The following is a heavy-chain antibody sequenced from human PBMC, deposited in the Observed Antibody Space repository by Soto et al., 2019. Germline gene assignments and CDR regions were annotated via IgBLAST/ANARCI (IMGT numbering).Heavy chain of an antibody. CDR1: DGSISSYY. D-gene: IGHD2-2*01. CDR3: ARQPRSSTSSAMGSHNWFDP. CDR2: IYYSGST. J-gene: IGHJ5*02. Sequence: SETLSRTCTVSDGSISSYYWSWIRQPPGKGLEWIGYIYYSGSTNYNPSLKSRVTISVDTSKNQFSLKLSSVTAADTAVYYCARQPRSSTSSAMGSHNWFDPWGQGTLVTVSS. V-gene: IGHV4-59*01.